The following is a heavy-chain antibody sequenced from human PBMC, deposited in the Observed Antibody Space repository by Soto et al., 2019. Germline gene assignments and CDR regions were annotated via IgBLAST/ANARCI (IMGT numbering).Heavy chain of an antibody. CDR2: INHSGST. CDR3: ARGGPYYTSRGPTPLLDY. J-gene: IGHJ4*02. CDR1: GGSFNYY. V-gene: IGHV4-34*01. Sequence: ETLSLTCAVYGGSFNYYWSWIRQPPGKGLEWIGEINHSGSTNYNPSLKSRVTISIDTSKNQFSLKLSSVTAADTAVYYCARGGPYYTSRGPTPLLDYWGQGILVTVSS. D-gene: IGHD3-22*01.